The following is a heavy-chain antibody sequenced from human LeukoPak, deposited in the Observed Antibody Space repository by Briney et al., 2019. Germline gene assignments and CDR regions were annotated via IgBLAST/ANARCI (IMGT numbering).Heavy chain of an antibody. CDR3: ARVLITMVRGVMDY. CDR1: GGSFSGHY. D-gene: IGHD3-10*01. Sequence: SETLSLTCAVYGGSFSGHYWSWIRQSPGKGLEWIGEINHSGSTNYNPSLKSRVTISVDTSKNQFSLKLSSVTAADTAVYYCARVLITMVRGVMDYWGQGTLVTVSS. J-gene: IGHJ4*02. V-gene: IGHV4-34*01. CDR2: INHSGST.